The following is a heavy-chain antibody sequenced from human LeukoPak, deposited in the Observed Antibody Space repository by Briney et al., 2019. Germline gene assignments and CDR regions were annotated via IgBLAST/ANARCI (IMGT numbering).Heavy chain of an antibody. Sequence: ASVTVSCKASGGTFSSYAISWVRQAPGQGLEWMGGIIPIFGTANYAQKFQGRVTTTADKSTSTAYMELSSLRSEDTAVYYCARDAGGCSSTSCYQRYYYYDGMDVWGKGTTVTVSS. D-gene: IGHD2-2*01. CDR3: ARDAGGCSSTSCYQRYYYYDGMDV. V-gene: IGHV1-69*06. CDR2: IIPIFGTA. CDR1: GGTFSSYA. J-gene: IGHJ6*04.